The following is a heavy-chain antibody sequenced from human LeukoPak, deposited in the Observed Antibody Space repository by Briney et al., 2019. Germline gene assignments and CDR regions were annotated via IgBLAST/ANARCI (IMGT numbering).Heavy chain of an antibody. CDR3: ARYWWIQNNWFDP. D-gene: IGHD5-18*01. CDR1: GGSISSYY. V-gene: IGHV4-59*01. Sequence: PSETLSLTCTVSGGSISSYYWSWIRQPPGKGLEWIGYIYYSGSTNYNPSLKSRVTISVDTSKNQFSLKLSSVTAADTAVYYCARYWWIQNNWFDPWGQGTLVTVSS. J-gene: IGHJ5*02. CDR2: IYYSGST.